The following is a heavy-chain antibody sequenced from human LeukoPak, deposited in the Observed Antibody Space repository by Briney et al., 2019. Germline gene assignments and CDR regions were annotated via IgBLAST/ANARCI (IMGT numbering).Heavy chain of an antibody. CDR3: AKGIYSSGWSYFDY. CDR2: LSGSGITT. V-gene: IGHV3-23*01. J-gene: IGHJ4*01. CDR1: GFTFSNSA. D-gene: IGHD6-19*01. Sequence: GGSLRLSCAASGFTFSNSAMSWVRQAPGKGLEWVSTLSGSGITTYYADSVKGRFTISRDNSKNTLYLQMNSLRAEDTAVNYCAKGIYSSGWSYFDYWGHGTLVTVSS.